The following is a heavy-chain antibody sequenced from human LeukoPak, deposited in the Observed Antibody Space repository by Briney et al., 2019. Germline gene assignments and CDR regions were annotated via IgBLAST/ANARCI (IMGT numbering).Heavy chain of an antibody. CDR3: WRDSGPYGLNAFDI. CDR1: GVSISSYY. CDR2: IYYSGST. J-gene: IGHJ3*02. D-gene: IGHD3-10*01. Sequence: SETLSLTCTVSGVSISSYYWSWIRQPPGKGLEWIGYIYYSGSTNYIPSLKSRVTISVDTSKNQFSLKLSPVTAADTAVYYCWRDSGPYGLNAFDIWGQGTMVTVSS. V-gene: IGHV4-59*01.